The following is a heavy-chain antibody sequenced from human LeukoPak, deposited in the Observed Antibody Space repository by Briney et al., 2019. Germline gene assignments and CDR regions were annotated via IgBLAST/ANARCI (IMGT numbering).Heavy chain of an antibody. J-gene: IGHJ5*02. CDR1: GGSIRSGGYS. CDR2: IYYSGST. D-gene: IGHD3-10*01. CDR3: AREPNYHGSGTGWFAP. Sequence: PSETLSLTCAVSGGSIRSGGYSWSWIRQPPGRGLEWIGYIYYSGSTYYNPSLKSRVTISVDTSKNQFSLKLSSVTAADTAVYYCAREPNYHGSGTGWFAPWGQGTQVTVSS. V-gene: IGHV4-30-4*07.